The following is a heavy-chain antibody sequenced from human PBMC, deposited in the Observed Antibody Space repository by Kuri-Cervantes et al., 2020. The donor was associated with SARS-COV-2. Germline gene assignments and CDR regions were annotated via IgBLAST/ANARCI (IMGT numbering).Heavy chain of an antibody. Sequence: GESLKISCAASGFTFSSYAMSWVRQAPGKGLEWVSVIYSGGSTYYADSVKGRFTISRDNSKNTLYLQMNSLRAEDTAVYYCAKGLVARSNYYYYYMDVWGKGTTVTVSS. CDR2: IYSGGST. CDR3: AKGLVARSNYYYYYMDV. D-gene: IGHD2-8*02. V-gene: IGHV3-23*03. CDR1: GFTFSSYA. J-gene: IGHJ6*03.